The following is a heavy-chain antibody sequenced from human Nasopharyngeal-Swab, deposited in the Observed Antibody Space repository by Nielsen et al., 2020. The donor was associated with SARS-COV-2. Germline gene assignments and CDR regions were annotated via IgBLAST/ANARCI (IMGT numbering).Heavy chain of an antibody. V-gene: IGHV1-69*13. D-gene: IGHD2-15*01. Sequence: SVKVPGKGSGGTLSSCAISWKRKSPEQGLERMRGIIPIFGTANYAQKFQHRVTITAEESTGTAYMELSSLRTEDTAVYYCARGGVADKSAAIDYWGQGTPVTVSS. CDR3: ARGGVADKSAAIDY. J-gene: IGHJ4*02. CDR1: GGTLSSCA. CDR2: IIPIFGTA.